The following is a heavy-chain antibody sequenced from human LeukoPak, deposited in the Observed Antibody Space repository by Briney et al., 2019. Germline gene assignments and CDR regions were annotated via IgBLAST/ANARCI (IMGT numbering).Heavy chain of an antibody. J-gene: IGHJ3*02. CDR1: GGSISSGGYS. CDR2: IYHSGST. D-gene: IGHD3-9*01. CDR3: ARASYDILTGYYRGDAFDI. Sequence: SETLSLTCAVPGGSISSGGYSWSWIRQPPGKGLEWIGYIYHSGSTYYNPSLKSRVTISVDRSKNQFSLKLSSVTAADTAVYYCARASYDILTGYYRGDAFDIWGQGTMVTVSS. V-gene: IGHV4-30-2*01.